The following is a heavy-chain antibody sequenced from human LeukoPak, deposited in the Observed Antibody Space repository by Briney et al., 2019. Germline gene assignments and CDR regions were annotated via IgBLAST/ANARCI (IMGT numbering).Heavy chain of an antibody. V-gene: IGHV4-59*01. D-gene: IGHD1-1*01. J-gene: IGHJ3*02. CDR1: GGSISSYY. CDR3: ARKLSASHDAFDI. CDR2: LFSIGST. Sequence: SETLSLTCTVSGGSISSYYRSWIRQPPGKGLEWIGYLFSIGSTNYNPSLKSRITISEDTSKNQFSLKLRSVTAADTAVYYCARKLSASHDAFDIWGQGTMVAVSS.